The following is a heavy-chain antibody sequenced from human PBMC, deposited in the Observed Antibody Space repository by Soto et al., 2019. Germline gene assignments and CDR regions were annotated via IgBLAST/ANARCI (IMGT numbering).Heavy chain of an antibody. CDR1: GGSISSGGYS. D-gene: IGHD2-21*02. J-gene: IGHJ6*02. CDR2: MYHSGST. V-gene: IGHV4-30-2*01. CDR3: ARDLWGYCGTDCYPLDV. Sequence: PSETLSLTCAVSGGSISSGGYSWSWIRQPPGKGLEWIGYMYHSGSTYYNPSLKSRVTISIDRSKNQFSLKLSYVTAADTAVYYCARDLWGYCGTDCYPLDVWGQGTTVTVSS.